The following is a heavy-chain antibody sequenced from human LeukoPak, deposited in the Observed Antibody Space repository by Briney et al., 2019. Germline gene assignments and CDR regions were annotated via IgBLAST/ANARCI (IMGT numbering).Heavy chain of an antibody. CDR2: ITSSSSII. D-gene: IGHD1-26*01. J-gene: IGHJ2*01. CDR3: ARVGQGEWYFDL. V-gene: IGHV3-48*04. CDR1: GFTFSSYG. Sequence: GGSLRLSCAASGFTFSSYGMHWVRQAPGKGLEWVSYITSSSSIIYYGDSVKGRFTISRDNAKNTLYLQMNSLRAEDTAVYYCARVGQGEWYFDLWGRGTLVTVSS.